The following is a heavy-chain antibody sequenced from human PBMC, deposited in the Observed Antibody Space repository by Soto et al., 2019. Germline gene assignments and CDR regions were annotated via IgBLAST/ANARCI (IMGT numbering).Heavy chain of an antibody. CDR2: IKQDESEK. Sequence: EVQLVESGGGLVQPGGSLRLSCAASGFTFSSYWMSWVRQAPGKGLEWVANIKQDESEKYYVDSVKGRFTIARDNAKNSLYLQMNSLRAEDTAVYYCARHVSGSYYPRFDYWGQGTPVTVSS. D-gene: IGHD3-10*01. CDR3: ARHVSGSYYPRFDY. CDR1: GFTFSSYW. V-gene: IGHV3-7*01. J-gene: IGHJ4*02.